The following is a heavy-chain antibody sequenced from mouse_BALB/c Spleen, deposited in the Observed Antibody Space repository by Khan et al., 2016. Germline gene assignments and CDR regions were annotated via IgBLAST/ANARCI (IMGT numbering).Heavy chain of an antibody. CDR1: GYSITSDYA. J-gene: IGHJ4*01. Sequence: VQLKESGPGLVKPSQSLSLTCTVTGYSITSDYAWNWIRQFPGNRLEWMGYISYSGSTSYNPSLKSQISITRDTSKNQFFLQLNSVTSEDTATYYCARSDYGDKDAMDYWGQGTSVTVSS. CDR2: ISYSGST. CDR3: ARSDYGDKDAMDY. D-gene: IGHD1-1*01. V-gene: IGHV3-2*02.